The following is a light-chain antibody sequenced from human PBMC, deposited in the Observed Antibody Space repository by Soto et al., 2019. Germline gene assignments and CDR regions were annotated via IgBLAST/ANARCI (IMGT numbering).Light chain of an antibody. CDR2: AAS. CDR3: QQLNSYPRT. V-gene: IGKV1-9*01. Sequence: DIQLTQSPSFLSASVGDRVTITCRASQGISSYLAWYQQKPGKAPKFLIYAASTLQGGVPSRFSGSGSGTEFTLTISSLQHEDFATYYCQQLNSYPRTFGPGTKVDVK. CDR1: QGISSY. J-gene: IGKJ3*01.